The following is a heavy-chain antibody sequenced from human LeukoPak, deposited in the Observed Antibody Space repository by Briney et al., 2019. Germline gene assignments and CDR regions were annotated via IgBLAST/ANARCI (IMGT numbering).Heavy chain of an antibody. CDR2: IRYDGSNQ. Sequence: PGGSLRLSCAASGFTFSSYGMHWVRQAPGKGGGWVAFIRYDGSNQYYADSVKGRFTISRDNSKNTLYLQMTSLRAEDTAVYYCAKDHFVVVPATDAFDIWGQGTMVTVSS. CDR1: GFTFSSYG. CDR3: AKDHFVVVPATDAFDI. J-gene: IGHJ3*02. V-gene: IGHV3-30*02. D-gene: IGHD2-2*01.